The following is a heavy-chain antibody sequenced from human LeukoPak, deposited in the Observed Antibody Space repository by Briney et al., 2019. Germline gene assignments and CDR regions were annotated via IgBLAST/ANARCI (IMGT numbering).Heavy chain of an antibody. CDR3: ARDGSRGSYLFDY. CDR2: ISYDGSNK. J-gene: IGHJ4*02. CDR1: GFTFSSYG. D-gene: IGHD1-26*01. V-gene: IGHV3-30*03. Sequence: GGSLRLSCAASGFTFSSYGMHWVRQAPGKGLEWVAVISYDGSNKYYADSVKGRFTISRDNSKNTLYLQMNSLRAEDTAVYYCARDGSRGSYLFDYWGQGTLVTVSS.